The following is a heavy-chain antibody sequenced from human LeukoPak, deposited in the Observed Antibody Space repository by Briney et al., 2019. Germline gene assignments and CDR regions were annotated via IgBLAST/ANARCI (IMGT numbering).Heavy chain of an antibody. CDR1: GGSISTYY. V-gene: IGHV4-4*07. CDR2: LYTSGS. J-gene: IGHJ4*02. D-gene: IGHD3-22*01. Sequence: PSETLSLTCTVSGGSISTYYWTWIRQPAGKGLEWTGRLYTSGSNYNPSLKSRVAMSVDTSKNRFSLRLSSVTAADTAVYYCARGASGYYYDWGQGIPVIVSS. CDR3: ARGASGYYYD.